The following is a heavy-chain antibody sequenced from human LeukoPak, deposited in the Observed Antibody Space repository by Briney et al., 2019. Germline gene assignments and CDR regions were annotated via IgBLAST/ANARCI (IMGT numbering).Heavy chain of an antibody. Sequence: PSQTLSLTCAVSGGSISSGGYSWSWIRQPPGKGLEWIGYIYHSGSTYYNPSLKSRVTISVDTSKNQFSLKLSSVTAADTAVYYCARLFRAPPPHFKTPYYFDYWGQGTLVTVSS. V-gene: IGHV4-30-2*03. J-gene: IGHJ4*02. CDR2: IYHSGST. CDR1: GGSISSGGYS. D-gene: IGHD3-10*01. CDR3: ARLFRAPPPHFKTPYYFDY.